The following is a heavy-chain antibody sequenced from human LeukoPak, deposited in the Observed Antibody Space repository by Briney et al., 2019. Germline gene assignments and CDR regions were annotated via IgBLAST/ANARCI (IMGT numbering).Heavy chain of an antibody. CDR3: ATDFYDTT. D-gene: IGHD3-22*01. CDR2: IRGNSDGGTI. V-gene: IGHV3-15*01. CDR1: ELTSSTSW. Sequence: GGSLRLSCAASELTSSTSWMSWVRQTPGKGLEWVGRIRGNSDGGTIDYAAPVKGRFALSRDDSKNTLYLQMNSLQTEDTAVYYCATDFYDTTWGQGTLVTVSS. J-gene: IGHJ5*02.